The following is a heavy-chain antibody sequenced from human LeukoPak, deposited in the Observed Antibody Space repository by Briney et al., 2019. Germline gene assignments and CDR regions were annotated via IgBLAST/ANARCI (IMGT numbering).Heavy chain of an antibody. D-gene: IGHD3-22*01. CDR3: ARAKAGTSGSIDY. CDR2: IKQYGSEK. V-gene: IGHV3-7*01. CDR1: GFTFSNYW. Sequence: PGGSLRLSCVASGFTFSNYWMIWVRQAPGKGLERVANIKQYGSEKYYVDSVKGRFTISRDNTKNSLYVQMNSLRAEDTAVYYCARAKAGTSGSIDYWGQGALVTVSS. J-gene: IGHJ4*02.